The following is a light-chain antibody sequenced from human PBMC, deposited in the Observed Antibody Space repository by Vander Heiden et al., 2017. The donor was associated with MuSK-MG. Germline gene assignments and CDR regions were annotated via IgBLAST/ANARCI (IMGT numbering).Light chain of an antibody. J-gene: IGKJ5*01. Sequence: DIVMTQSPDSLAVSLGEGATINCKSSRSVLANSNKRNYLAWYQQKPGQPPKLLIYWASTRESGVPDRFSGSGSGTDFTLTISSLQAEDVAVYYCQQYFNSPSITFGQGTRLEIK. CDR2: WAS. CDR3: QQYFNSPSIT. CDR1: RSVLANSNKRNY. V-gene: IGKV4-1*01.